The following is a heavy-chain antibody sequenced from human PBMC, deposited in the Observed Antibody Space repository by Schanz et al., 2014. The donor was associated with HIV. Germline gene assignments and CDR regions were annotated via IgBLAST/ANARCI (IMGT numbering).Heavy chain of an antibody. D-gene: IGHD6-6*01. CDR3: ANTEYPYSSSSDYYYGMDV. CDR2: ISYDGSDK. CDR1: GFTFSSYG. V-gene: IGHV3-33*05. Sequence: VQLVESGGGVVQPGRSLRLSCAASGFTFSSYGMHWVRQAPGKGLEWVAMISYDGSDKYYADSVKGRFTISKDNSKNTLYLQMNSLRAQDTAVYYCANTEYPYSSSSDYYYGMDVWGQGTTVTVSS. J-gene: IGHJ6*02.